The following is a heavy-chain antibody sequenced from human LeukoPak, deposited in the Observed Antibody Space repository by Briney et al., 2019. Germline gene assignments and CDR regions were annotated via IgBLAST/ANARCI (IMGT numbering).Heavy chain of an antibody. V-gene: IGHV1-18*01. Sequence: ASVEVSCKTSGYTFSNYGISWVRQAPGQGLEWMGWITAYNGNRLYAQRFQGRITLTTDTSTSTSYMELRSLEYDDTAIYYCARDNDKVVDHWGQGTLVTVSS. D-gene: IGHD1-1*01. CDR3: ARDNDKVVDH. CDR2: ITAYNGNR. J-gene: IGHJ4*01. CDR1: GYTFSNYG.